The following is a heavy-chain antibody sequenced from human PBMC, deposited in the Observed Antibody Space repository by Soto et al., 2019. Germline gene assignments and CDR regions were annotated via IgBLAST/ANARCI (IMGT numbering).Heavy chain of an antibody. CDR2: IYSGGST. J-gene: IGHJ3*02. CDR3: AAPKGGYYDGSGSYCAFDI. CDR1: GFTVSSNY. Sequence: GGSLRLSCAASGFTVSSNYMSWVRQAPGKGLEWVSVIYSGGSTYYADSVKGRFTISRHNSKNTLYLQMNSLRAEDTAVYYCAAPKGGYYDGSGSYCAFDIWGQGTMVTVS. V-gene: IGHV3-53*04. D-gene: IGHD3-10*01.